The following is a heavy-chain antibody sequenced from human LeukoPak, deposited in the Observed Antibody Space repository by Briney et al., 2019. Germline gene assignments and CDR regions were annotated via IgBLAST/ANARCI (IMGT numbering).Heavy chain of an antibody. Sequence: GGSLRLSCAASGFTFSSYWMSWVRQAPGKGLEWVANIKQDGSEKYYVDSVKGRFTISRDNAKNSLYLQMNSLRAEDTALYYCAKARVGCYFDYWGQGTLVTVSS. J-gene: IGHJ4*02. CDR1: GFTFSSYW. D-gene: IGHD3-10*01. V-gene: IGHV3-7*03. CDR3: AKARVGCYFDY. CDR2: IKQDGSEK.